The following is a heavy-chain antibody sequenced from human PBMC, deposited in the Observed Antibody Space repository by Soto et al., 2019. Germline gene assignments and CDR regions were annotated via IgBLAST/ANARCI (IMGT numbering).Heavy chain of an antibody. CDR1: GFTFTFYW. CDR3: ASASGHCLGAAVTHSLDF. CDR2: IKLDASAK. D-gene: IGHD3-16*01. Sequence: GGSLRLSCAASGFTFTFYWLSCVRQATAQGMAWLGTIKLDASAKKCVGSVKGRFTMSSDNAKNSLHLQMDSLRAEDTAAYYCASASGHCLGAAVTHSLDFRGR. V-gene: IGHV3-7*01. J-gene: IGHJ2*01.